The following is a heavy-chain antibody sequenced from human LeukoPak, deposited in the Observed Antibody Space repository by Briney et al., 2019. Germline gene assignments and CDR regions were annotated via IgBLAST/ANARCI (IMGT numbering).Heavy chain of an antibody. Sequence: GGSLRLSCAASGFTFDDYAMHWVRQAPGKGLEWVSGISWNSGSIGYADSVKGRFTISRDNAKNSLYLQMNSLRAEDMALYYCAKDQQQLLSYYMDVWGKGTTVTVSS. CDR2: ISWNSGSI. CDR1: GFTFDDYA. CDR3: AKDQQQLLSYYMDV. D-gene: IGHD6-13*01. J-gene: IGHJ6*03. V-gene: IGHV3-9*03.